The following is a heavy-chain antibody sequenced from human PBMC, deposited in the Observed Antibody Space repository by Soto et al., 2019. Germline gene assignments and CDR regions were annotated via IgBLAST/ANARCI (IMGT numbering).Heavy chain of an antibody. J-gene: IGHJ3*02. CDR1: GFTFSSYG. CDR2: ITYDGSNK. V-gene: IGHV3-30*18. Sequence: PGGSLRLSCAASGFTFSSYGMHWVRQAPGNGLEWVGVITYDGSNKFYADSVKGRFTISRENSKNTLYLQMNSLRAEDAAVYYCAKDWRESLPGDAFDIWGQGTMVTVSS. D-gene: IGHD3-10*01. CDR3: AKDWRESLPGDAFDI.